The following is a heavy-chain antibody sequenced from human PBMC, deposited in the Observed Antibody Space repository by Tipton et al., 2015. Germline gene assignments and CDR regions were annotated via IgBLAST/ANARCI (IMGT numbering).Heavy chain of an antibody. CDR3: ARVASLARRLLPAWYCDL. V-gene: IGHV4-59*11. CDR2: IYYSGST. CDR1: GGSISRHY. D-gene: IGHD2-15*01. Sequence: ESLRLSCTVSGGSISRHYWSWIRQPPGKGLEWIGYIYYSGSTNYNPSLKSRVTVLLDTSKTQFSLSLTSVTAADTAAYYCARVASLARRLLPAWYCDLWGRGTLVTVS. J-gene: IGHJ2*01.